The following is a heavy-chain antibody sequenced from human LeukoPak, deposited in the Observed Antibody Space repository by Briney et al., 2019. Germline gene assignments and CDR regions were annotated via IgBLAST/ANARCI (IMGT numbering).Heavy chain of an antibody. J-gene: IGHJ4*02. CDR2: IYYSGST. CDR1: GGSISSSSYY. D-gene: IGHD5-12*01. V-gene: IGHV4-39*01. CDR3: ARHLYSGYDRALDY. Sequence: PSETLSLTCTVSGGSISSSSYYWGWIRQPPGKGLEWIGSIYYSGSTYYNASLKSRVTISVDTSKNQFSLKLSSVTAADTAVYYCARHLYSGYDRALDYWGQGTLVTVSS.